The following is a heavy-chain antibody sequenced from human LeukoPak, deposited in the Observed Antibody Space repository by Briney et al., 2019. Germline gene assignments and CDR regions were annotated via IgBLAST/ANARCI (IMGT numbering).Heavy chain of an antibody. CDR1: GYTFTGYC. CDR2: INPNSGGT. D-gene: IGHD1-26*01. CDR3: ARVAGIRHGAPSY. Sequence: ASVKVSYKASGYTFTGYCMHWVRQAPGQGLEWMGWINPNSGGTNYAQKFQGRVTMTRDTSISTAYMELSRLRSDDTAVYYCARVAGIRHGAPSYWGQGTLVTVSS. V-gene: IGHV1-2*02. J-gene: IGHJ4*02.